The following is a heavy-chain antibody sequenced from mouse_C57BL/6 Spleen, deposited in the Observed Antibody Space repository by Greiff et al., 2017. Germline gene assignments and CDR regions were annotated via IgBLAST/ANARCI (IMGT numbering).Heavy chain of an antibody. CDR2: INPTYGTT. CDR1: GYSFTDYN. J-gene: IGHJ2*01. V-gene: IGHV1-39*01. D-gene: IGHD1-1*01. CDR3: ARGPGSFPLFDD. Sequence: VQLQQSGPELVKPGASVKISCKASGYSFTDYNMNWVKQSNGKSLEWIGVINPTYGTTSYNQKFKGKATLTVDQSSSTACMQLNSLTSEDSAGYCCARGPGSFPLFDDWGQGTTVTVSS.